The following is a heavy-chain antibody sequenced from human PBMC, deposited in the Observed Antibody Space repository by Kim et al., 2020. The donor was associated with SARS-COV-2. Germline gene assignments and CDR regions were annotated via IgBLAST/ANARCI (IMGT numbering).Heavy chain of an antibody. Sequence: GGSLRLSCAASGFTFSNAWMSWVRQAPGKGLEWVGRIKSKTDGGTTDYAAPVKGRFTISRDDSKNTLYLQMNSLKTEDTAVYYYTTEYYSSGWMTGGHDAFDIWGQGTMVTVSS. V-gene: IGHV3-15*01. CDR2: IKSKTDGGTT. CDR3: TTEYYSSGWMTGGHDAFDI. D-gene: IGHD6-19*01. CDR1: GFTFSNAW. J-gene: IGHJ3*02.